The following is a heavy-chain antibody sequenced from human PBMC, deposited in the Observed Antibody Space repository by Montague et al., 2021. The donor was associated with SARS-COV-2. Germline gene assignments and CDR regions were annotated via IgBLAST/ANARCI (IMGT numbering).Heavy chain of an antibody. V-gene: IGHV4-59*01. CDR1: GGSISGYY. J-gene: IGHJ6*02. Sequence: SETLSLTCTLSGGSISGYYWSWIRQPPGKGLEWIGYIYYSGSTKYNPFLESRVTVSVDRSKNQVSLKLSSVTAADTAVYYCARLLRSCTNGVCRTYYYYAMDVWGQGTTVTVSS. D-gene: IGHD2-8*01. CDR3: ARLLRSCTNGVCRTYYYYAMDV. CDR2: IYYSGST.